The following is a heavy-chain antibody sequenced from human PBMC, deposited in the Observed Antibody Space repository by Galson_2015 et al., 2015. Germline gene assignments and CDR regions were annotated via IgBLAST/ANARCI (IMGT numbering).Heavy chain of an antibody. CDR1: QFTYSNYW. CDR2: INQDGSQK. V-gene: IGHV3-7*05. CDR3: SRSLDF. J-gene: IGHJ4*02. Sequence: SLRLSCAASQFTYSNYWMDWVRQAPGKGLEWVANINQDGSQKYYVDSVKGRFTISRDNAKNSVFLQMNSLRDEDTVVYYCSRSLDFFGQGTLVTVSS.